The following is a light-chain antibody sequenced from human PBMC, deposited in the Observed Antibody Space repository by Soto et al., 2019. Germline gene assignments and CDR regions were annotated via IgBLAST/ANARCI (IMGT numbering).Light chain of an antibody. CDR1: SSDVGSYNL. CDR2: EGS. V-gene: IGLV2-23*01. J-gene: IGLJ3*02. Sequence: QSVLTQPASVSGSPGQSITISCTGTSSDVGSYNLVSWYQQYAGKAPKLMIYEGSKRPTGISSRFSGSKSGNTASLTISGRQAEDEADYYCCSYAGSGTWVFGGGTKLTVL. CDR3: CSYAGSGTWV.